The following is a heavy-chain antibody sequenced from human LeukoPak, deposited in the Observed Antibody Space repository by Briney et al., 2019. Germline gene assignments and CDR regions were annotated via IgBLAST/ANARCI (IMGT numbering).Heavy chain of an antibody. CDR3: ARHYGAGTYPLDY. CDR2: IYYSGNT. V-gene: IGHV4-59*08. Sequence: SETLSLTCTVSGGSISSYYWSWIRQPPGRGLXXIGWIYYSGNTKYNPSLESRVTISLDTPKNQFSLKLTSVTAADTAVYYCARHYGAGTYPLDYWGQGTLVTVSS. D-gene: IGHD3-10*01. CDR1: GGSISSYY. J-gene: IGHJ4*02.